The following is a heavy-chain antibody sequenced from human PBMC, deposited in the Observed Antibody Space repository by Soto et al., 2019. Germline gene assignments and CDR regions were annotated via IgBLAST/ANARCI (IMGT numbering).Heavy chain of an antibody. CDR2: IYSSGIT. D-gene: IGHD3-10*01. Sequence: SETLSLTCSVSGSSISGFYWSWIRQPAGKGLEWIGRIYSSGITSYNPSLKSRVTMSVDTSKNQFSLNLTSATAADTAVYYCARGPGSYNWFDLWGQGTLVTVSS. J-gene: IGHJ5*02. CDR1: GSSISGFY. CDR3: ARGPGSYNWFDL. V-gene: IGHV4-4*07.